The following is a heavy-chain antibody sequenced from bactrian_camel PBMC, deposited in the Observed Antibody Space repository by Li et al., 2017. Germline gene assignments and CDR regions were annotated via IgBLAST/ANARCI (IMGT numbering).Heavy chain of an antibody. Sequence: QVQLVESGGDSVQAGETLRLSCAASGPSYNLNLMGWFRQAPGKEREGVAVIHTGDGTSLYADSVKGRFTISRDNGKKMVFLQMNSLKPEDTAVYYCAAGPALTMRSDGYTYRGQGTQVTVS. CDR1: GPSYNLNL. CDR3: AAGPALTMRSDGYTY. V-gene: IGHV3S53*01. D-gene: IGHD4*01. CDR2: IHTGDGTS. J-gene: IGHJ4*01.